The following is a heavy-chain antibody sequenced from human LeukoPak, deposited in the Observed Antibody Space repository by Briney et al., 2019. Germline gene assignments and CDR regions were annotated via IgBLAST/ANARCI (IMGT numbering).Heavy chain of an antibody. J-gene: IGHJ4*02. D-gene: IGHD6-13*01. Sequence: GGSLRLSCAASGFTFSSYAMSWVRQAPGKGLEWVSYISSSSSIIYYADSVKGRFTISRDNAKNSLYLQMNSLRAEDTAVYYCARGESSSWYDWGQGTLVTVSS. CDR3: ARGESSSWYD. CDR1: GFTFSSYA. CDR2: ISSSSSII. V-gene: IGHV3-48*04.